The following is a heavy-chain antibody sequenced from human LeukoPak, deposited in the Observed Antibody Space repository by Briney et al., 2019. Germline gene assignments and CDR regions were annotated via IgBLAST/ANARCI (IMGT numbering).Heavy chain of an antibody. J-gene: IGHJ4*02. D-gene: IGHD5/OR15-5a*01. CDR1: GFNLSSYT. CDR3: ASVSKRSMDY. Sequence: GGSLRLSCAASGFNLSSYTVSWVRQAPGKGLEWVSSISSDGSYEFYADSVTGRFTISRDNAKSSLFLQMNGLRADDTALYYCASVSKRSMDYWGQGTLVTVSS. CDR2: ISSDGSYE. V-gene: IGHV3-21*01.